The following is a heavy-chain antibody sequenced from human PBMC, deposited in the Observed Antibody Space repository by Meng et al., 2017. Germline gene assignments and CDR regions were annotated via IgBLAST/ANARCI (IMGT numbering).Heavy chain of an antibody. J-gene: IGHJ5*02. Sequence: QLRDSGPGLVKPSEPLSLTCTVSGGSISSSSYYWGWIRQPPGKGLEWIGSIYYSGSTYYNPSLKSRVTISVDTSKNQFSLKLSSVTAADTAVYYCASLRIAVAGINWFDPWGQGTLVTVSS. CDR3: ASLRIAVAGINWFDP. V-gene: IGHV4-39*07. CDR1: GGSISSSSYY. CDR2: IYYSGST. D-gene: IGHD6-19*01.